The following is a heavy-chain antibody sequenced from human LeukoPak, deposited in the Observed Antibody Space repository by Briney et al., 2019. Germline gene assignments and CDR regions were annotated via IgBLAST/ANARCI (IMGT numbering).Heavy chain of an antibody. Sequence: GESLKISCEGSGYRFSIYWIGWVRQIPGKGLEWMGIIYPGDSASRYSPSFQGQVTISADKSIGTAYLQWSSLKASDTAMYYCARLPTPSESYDYWGQGTLVTVSS. D-gene: IGHD1-26*01. V-gene: IGHV5-51*01. CDR2: IYPGDSAS. CDR3: ARLPTPSESYDY. J-gene: IGHJ4*02. CDR1: GYRFSIYW.